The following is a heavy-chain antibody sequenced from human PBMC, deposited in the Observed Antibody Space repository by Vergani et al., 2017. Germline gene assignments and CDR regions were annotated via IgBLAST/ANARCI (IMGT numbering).Heavy chain of an antibody. CDR1: GFTFDDYA. CDR3: AKSPVLGGTTSLDY. Sequence: EVQLVESGGGVVQPGGSLRLSCAASGFTFDDYAMHWVRQAPGKGLEWVSAISGSGGSTYYADSVKGRFTISRDNSKNTLYLQMNSLRAEDTAVYYCAKSPVLGGTTSLDYWGQGTLVTVSS. J-gene: IGHJ4*02. V-gene: IGHV3-23*04. CDR2: ISGSGGST. D-gene: IGHD1-1*01.